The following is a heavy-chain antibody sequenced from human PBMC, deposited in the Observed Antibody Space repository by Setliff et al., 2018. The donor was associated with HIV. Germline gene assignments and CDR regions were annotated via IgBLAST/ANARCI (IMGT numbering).Heavy chain of an antibody. Sequence: ASVKVSCKSSGYTFTSYGITWVRQAPGQGLEWMGWISSYNGNTDYAQKLQGRVTMTTHTSTTTAYMELRSLRSEDTAVYYCARRWKSGATHAAFDFWGQGTMVTVSS. D-gene: IGHD1-26*01. J-gene: IGHJ3*01. CDR2: ISSYNGNT. V-gene: IGHV1-18*01. CDR3: ARRWKSGATHAAFDF. CDR1: GYTFTSYG.